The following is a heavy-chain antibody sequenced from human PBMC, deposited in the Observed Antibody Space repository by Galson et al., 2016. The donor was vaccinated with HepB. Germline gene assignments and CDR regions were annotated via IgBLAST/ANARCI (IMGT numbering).Heavy chain of an antibody. CDR2: IGYDGTEK. CDR3: ARDGTTATGTYGYYYGIDV. Sequence: SLRLSCAASGFSFSEFGMHWVRQAPGKGLEWVALIGYDGTEKYYADSVKGRFTISRDNSKNTVFLQMNSLRSDNTAVYYCARDGTTATGTYGYYYGIDVWGQGTTVTVSS. D-gene: IGHD1-14*01. V-gene: IGHV3-33*01. CDR1: GFSFSEFG. J-gene: IGHJ6*02.